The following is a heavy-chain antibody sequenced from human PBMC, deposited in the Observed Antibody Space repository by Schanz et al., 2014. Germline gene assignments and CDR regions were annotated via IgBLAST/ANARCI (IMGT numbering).Heavy chain of an antibody. Sequence: EVQLVESGGGLVKPGGSLRLSCAASGFTFSSYSMNWVRQAPGKGLEWVSSSSSSSSYIYYAGSVKGRFTISRDNSNTSLYQQMNSLRAEETAVYYCEREEGCCIAAAGPNHYYYCMDVWGQGTTVTVSS. V-gene: IGHV3-21*01. CDR3: EREEGCCIAAAGPNHYYYCMDV. CDR1: GFTFSSYS. J-gene: IGHJ6*02. CDR2: SSSSSSYI. D-gene: IGHD6-13*01.